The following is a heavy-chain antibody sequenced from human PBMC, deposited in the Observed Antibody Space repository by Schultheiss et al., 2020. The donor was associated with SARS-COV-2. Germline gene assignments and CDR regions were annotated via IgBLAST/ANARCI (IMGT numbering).Heavy chain of an antibody. V-gene: IGHV1-18*04. Sequence: ASVKVSCKASGYTFTNYGISWVRQVLGQGLEWMGWINPNSGGTNYAQKFQGRVTMTRDTSTSTVYMELSSLRSEDTAVYYCAILAGGSGSYFRYNYYDMDVWGQGTTVTVSS. D-gene: IGHD3-10*01. CDR2: INPNSGGT. CDR1: GYTFTNYG. CDR3: AILAGGSGSYFRYNYYDMDV. J-gene: IGHJ6*02.